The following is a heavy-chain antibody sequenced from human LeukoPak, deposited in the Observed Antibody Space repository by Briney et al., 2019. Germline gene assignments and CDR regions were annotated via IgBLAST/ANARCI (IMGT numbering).Heavy chain of an antibody. CDR1: GFTFSSYS. D-gene: IGHD4-17*01. CDR2: ISSSSSYI. J-gene: IGHJ4*02. Sequence: GGSLRLSCAASGFTFSSYSMNWVRQAPGKGLEWVSSISSSSSYIYHADSVKGRFTISRDNAKNSLYLQMNSLRAEDTAVYYCARGETTADFDYWGQGTLVTVSS. V-gene: IGHV3-21*01. CDR3: ARGETTADFDY.